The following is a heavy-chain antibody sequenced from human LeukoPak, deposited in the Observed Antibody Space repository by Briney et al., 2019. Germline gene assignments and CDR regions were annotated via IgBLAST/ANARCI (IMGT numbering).Heavy chain of an antibody. Sequence: GASVKVSCKASGYTFTSYGISWVRQAPGQGLEWMGWISAYNGNTNYAQKLQGRVTMTTDTSTSTAYMELRSLRSDDTAVYYCASSESYYYDSSGYVLWGQGTLVTVSS. V-gene: IGHV1-18*01. CDR3: ASSESYYYDSSGYVL. D-gene: IGHD3-22*01. J-gene: IGHJ4*02. CDR1: GYTFTSYG. CDR2: ISAYNGNT.